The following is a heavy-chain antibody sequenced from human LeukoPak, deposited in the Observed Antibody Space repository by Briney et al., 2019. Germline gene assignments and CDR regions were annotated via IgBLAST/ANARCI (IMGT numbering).Heavy chain of an antibody. J-gene: IGHJ6*03. D-gene: IGHD2-21*02. CDR3: ASSVVVTAISEHCMDV. CDR2: IIPIFGTA. V-gene: IGHV1-69*05. Sequence: GASVTVSCKASGGTFSSYAISWVRQAPGQGLEWMGRIIPIFGTANYAQKFQGRVTITTDESTSTAYMELSSLRSEDTAVYYCASSVVVTAISEHCMDVWGKGTTVTVSS. CDR1: GGTFSSYA.